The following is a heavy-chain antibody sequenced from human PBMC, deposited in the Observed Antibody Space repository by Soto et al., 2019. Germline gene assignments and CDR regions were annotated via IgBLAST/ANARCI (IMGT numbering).Heavy chain of an antibody. D-gene: IGHD6-6*01. V-gene: IGHV4-59*01. CDR1: GGSISSYY. Sequence: QVQLQESGPGLVKPSETLSLTCTVSGGSISSYYWNWFRQPPGKGLEWIGYIYYSGSTNYNPSLKSRVTISVDTSKNQFSLKLSSVIAADTAVYYCARQIPAGAARQGGWYFDLWGRGTLVSVSS. CDR2: IYYSGST. J-gene: IGHJ2*01. CDR3: ARQIPAGAARQGGWYFDL.